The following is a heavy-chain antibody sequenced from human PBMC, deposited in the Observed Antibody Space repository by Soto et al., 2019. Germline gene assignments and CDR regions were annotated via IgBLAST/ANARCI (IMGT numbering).Heavy chain of an antibody. CDR1: GFTFGGYG. Sequence: GGSLRLSCVASGFTFGGYGMHWVRQAPGKGLEWVAIISYDGRIKYFAGSVEGGFTVSRDNSQNKLFLQMSRLRSEDTAVYYCARDLWHLGSVSPADGLDFWGQGTVVTVSS. CDR3: ARDLWHLGSVSPADGLDF. CDR2: ISYDGRIK. V-gene: IGHV3-30*03. D-gene: IGHD3-10*01. J-gene: IGHJ3*01.